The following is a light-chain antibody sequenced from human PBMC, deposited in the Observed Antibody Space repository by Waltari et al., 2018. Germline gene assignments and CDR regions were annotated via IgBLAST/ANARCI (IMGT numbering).Light chain of an antibody. Sequence: FMLTQPHSVSESPGKTVTISCTRSSGHIATNYVQWYQQRPGRAPTKVIYEDNQRPAGGPDRFSGSFESSSNSASLIISVLKAEDEADDYCQSFDSSHVVFGGGTKLTVL. CDR2: EDN. V-gene: IGLV6-57*03. J-gene: IGLJ3*02. CDR3: QSFDSSHVV. CDR1: SGHIATNY.